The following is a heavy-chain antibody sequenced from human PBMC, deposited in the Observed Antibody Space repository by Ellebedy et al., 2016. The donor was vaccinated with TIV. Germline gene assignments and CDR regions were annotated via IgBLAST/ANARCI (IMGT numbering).Heavy chain of an antibody. J-gene: IGHJ3*02. V-gene: IGHV4-4*02. CDR3: ARRQAYGDYEYALDI. D-gene: IGHD4-17*01. CDR1: GGSISSSNW. CDR2: IIHSGST. Sequence: MPSETLSLTCAVSGGSISSSNWWSWVRQPPGKGLEWIGEIIHSGSTNYIPSLKSRVTISVDESKNEFSLKLSSVTAADTAMYYCARRQAYGDYEYALDIWGQGTKVTVSS.